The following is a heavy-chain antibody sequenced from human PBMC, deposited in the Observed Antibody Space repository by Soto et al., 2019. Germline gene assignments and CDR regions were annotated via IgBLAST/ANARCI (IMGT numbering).Heavy chain of an antibody. Sequence: KASETLSLTCAVYGESFSGYYWSWIRQPPGKGLEWIGEINHSGSTNYNPSLKSRVTISVDTSKNQFSLKLSSVTAADTAVYYCARRTSQVAQRYYYDSSGYFIRGCYYYNAIDVCDQGPTGTVS. CDR3: ARRTSQVAQRYYYDSSGYFIRGCYYYNAIDV. CDR2: INHSGST. V-gene: IGHV4-34*01. J-gene: IGHJ6*02. D-gene: IGHD3-22*01. CDR1: GESFSGYY.